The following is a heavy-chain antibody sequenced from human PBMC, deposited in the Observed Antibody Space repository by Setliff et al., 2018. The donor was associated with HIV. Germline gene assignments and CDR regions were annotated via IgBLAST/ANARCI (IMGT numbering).Heavy chain of an antibody. CDR3: ARPGSSSYYYAIDV. CDR2: IYTTERI. V-gene: IGHV4-59*11. D-gene: IGHD3-10*01. CDR1: GGSISGHY. J-gene: IGHJ6*02. Sequence: SETLSLTCSFSGGSISGHYWSWIRQTPGKGLELIATIYTTERISYNPSLRSRVTISVETSQNLFSLRLRSVTAADTGVYYCARPGSSSYYYAIDVWGLGTTVTVSS.